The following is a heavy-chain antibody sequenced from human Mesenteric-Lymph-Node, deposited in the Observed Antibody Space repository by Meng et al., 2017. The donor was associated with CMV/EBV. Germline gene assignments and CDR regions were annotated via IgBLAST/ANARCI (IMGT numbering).Heavy chain of an antibody. CDR3: ARLVSPYDFWSGTYNHYGMDV. J-gene: IGHJ6*02. CDR2: ISWNSGII. Sequence: GGSLRLSCAASGLTFDDYAMHWVRQAPGKGLEWVSGISWNSGIIAYADSVKGRFTISRDNAKNSLYLQMNSLRADDTAVYYCARLVSPYDFWSGTYNHYGMDVWGQGTTVTVSS. CDR1: GLTFDDYA. V-gene: IGHV3-9*01. D-gene: IGHD3-3*01.